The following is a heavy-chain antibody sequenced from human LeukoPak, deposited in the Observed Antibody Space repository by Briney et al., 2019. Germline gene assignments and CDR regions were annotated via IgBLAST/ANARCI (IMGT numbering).Heavy chain of an antibody. J-gene: IGHJ4*02. CDR1: EFTFSSYA. V-gene: IGHV3-30-3*01. Sequence: GGSLRLSCAASEFTFSSYAMHWVRQAPGKGLEWVAVISYDGSNKYYADSVKGRFTISRDNSKNTLYLQMNSLRAEDTAVYYCARDDGSGSYYFDYWGQGTLVTVSS. CDR3: ARDDGSGSYYFDY. D-gene: IGHD3-10*01. CDR2: ISYDGSNK.